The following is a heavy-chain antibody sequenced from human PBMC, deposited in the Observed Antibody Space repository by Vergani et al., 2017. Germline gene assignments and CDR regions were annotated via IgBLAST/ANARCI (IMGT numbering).Heavy chain of an antibody. CDR2: IYYSGST. D-gene: IGHD3-10*01. CDR1: GGSISSYY. V-gene: IGHV4-59*01. Sequence: QVQLQESGPGLVKPSETLSLTCTVSGGSISSYYWSWIRQPPGKGLEGIGYIYYSGSTNYNPSLKSRVTISVDTSKNQFSLKLSSVTAADTAVYYCASGKWFVELLYPYYFDYWGQGTLVTVSS. J-gene: IGHJ4*02. CDR3: ASGKWFVELLYPYYFDY.